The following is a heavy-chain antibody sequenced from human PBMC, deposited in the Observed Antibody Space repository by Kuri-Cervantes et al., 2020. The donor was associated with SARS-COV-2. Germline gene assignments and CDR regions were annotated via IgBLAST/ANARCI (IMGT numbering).Heavy chain of an antibody. CDR1: VYTLTELS. CDR3: ATRPRFLEWLLSYYFDY. D-gene: IGHD3-3*01. CDR2: LDPEDGET. V-gene: IGHV1-24*01. Sequence: ASVKVSCKVSVYTLTELSMHWVRQAPGKGLEWMGGLDPEDGETIYAQKFQGRVTMTEDTSTDTAYMELSSLRSEDTAVYYCATRPRFLEWLLSYYFDYWGQGTLVTVSS. J-gene: IGHJ4*02.